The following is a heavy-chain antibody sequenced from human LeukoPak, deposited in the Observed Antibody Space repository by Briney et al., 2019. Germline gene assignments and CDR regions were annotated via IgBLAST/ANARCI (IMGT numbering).Heavy chain of an antibody. CDR2: INPISGGT. CDR3: GSNTHQRVSMTVIAY. V-gene: IGHV1-2*02. D-gene: IGHD2-21*02. Sequence: ASVKVSCKASGYTFSAYYIHWVRQAPGQGLEWMGWINPISGGTNFAQKFQGRVTLTRDTSIGTAYMELSGLRSDDTAVYYCGSNTHQRVSMTVIAYWGQGTLVTVSS. J-gene: IGHJ4*02. CDR1: GYTFSAYY.